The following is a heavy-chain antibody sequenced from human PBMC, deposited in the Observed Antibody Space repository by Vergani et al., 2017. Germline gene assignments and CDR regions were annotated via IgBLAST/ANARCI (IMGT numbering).Heavy chain of an antibody. V-gene: IGHV1-69*12. CDR3: ARERCSSTSCYVWGATLDY. D-gene: IGHD2-2*01. CDR2: IIPIFGTA. Sequence: QVQLVQSGAEVKKPGSSVKVSCKASGGTFSSYAISWVRQAPGQGLEWMGGIIPIFGTANYAQKFQGRVTITADESTSTAYMELSSLRSEDTAVYYCARERCSSTSCYVWGATLDYWGQGTLVTVSS. CDR1: GGTFSSYA. J-gene: IGHJ4*02.